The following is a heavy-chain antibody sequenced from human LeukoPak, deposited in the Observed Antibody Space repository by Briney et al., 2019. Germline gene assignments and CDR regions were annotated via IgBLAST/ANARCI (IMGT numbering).Heavy chain of an antibody. CDR1: GFTVSNKY. CDR2: IYDGGNT. D-gene: IGHD2-15*01. V-gene: IGHV3-53*01. CDR3: ARGGASELYYFDY. J-gene: IGHJ4*01. Sequence: PGGSLRLSCAASGFTVSNKYMSWVRQSPGKGLECVSVIYDGGNTYYADSVKGRFTISRDNSKNTLYLQMKSLRAEDTAVYYCARGGASELYYFDYWGQEPWSPSPQ.